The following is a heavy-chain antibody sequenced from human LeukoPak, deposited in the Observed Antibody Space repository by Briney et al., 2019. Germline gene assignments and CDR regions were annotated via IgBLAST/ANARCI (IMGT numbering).Heavy chain of an antibody. CDR2: ISHSGSTI. J-gene: IGHJ4*02. Sequence: GGSLRLSCAASGYMFSDYYMSWIRQAPEKGLEWLSYISHSGSTIYYADSVKGRFTISRDNSKNTLYLQMNSLRAEDTAVYYCAKDGELLWFGTYYFDYWGQGTLVTVSS. V-gene: IGHV3-11*01. CDR3: AKDGELLWFGTYYFDY. D-gene: IGHD3-10*01. CDR1: GYMFSDYY.